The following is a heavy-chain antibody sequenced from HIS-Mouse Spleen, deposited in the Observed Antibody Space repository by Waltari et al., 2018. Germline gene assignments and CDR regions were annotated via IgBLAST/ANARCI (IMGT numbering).Heavy chain of an antibody. V-gene: IGHV3-74*01. CDR2: IIMAGSRT. CDR1: GFTFSSYW. J-gene: IGHJ1*01. Sequence: EVQLVESGGGLVQPGGSLRLSCAASGFTFSSYWMHWVRQAPGKGLVVVSRIIMAGSRTGYADSVKGRFTTSRDNAKNTLYRQMNSLRAEDTAVYYCARDGGGDYGDYVRAPEYFQHWGQGTLVTVSS. CDR3: ARDGGGDYGDYVRAPEYFQH. D-gene: IGHD4-17*01.